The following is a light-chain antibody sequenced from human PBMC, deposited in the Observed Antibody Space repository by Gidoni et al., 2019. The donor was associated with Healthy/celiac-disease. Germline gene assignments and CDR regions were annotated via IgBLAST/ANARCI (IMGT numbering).Light chain of an antibody. Sequence: EIGLTPSPATLSLSPVERATLSCRASPSVSSYLAWYQQKPGQAPRLLIYDASNRATGIPARFSGSGSGTDFTLTISSLEPEDFAVYYCQQRSNWPPLTFGGGTKVEIK. CDR2: DAS. CDR3: QQRSNWPPLT. V-gene: IGKV3-11*01. CDR1: PSVSSY. J-gene: IGKJ4*01.